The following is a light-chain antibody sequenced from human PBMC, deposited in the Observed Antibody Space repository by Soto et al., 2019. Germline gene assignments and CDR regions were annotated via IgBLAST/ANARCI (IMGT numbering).Light chain of an antibody. CDR3: QQTYSAPLFT. V-gene: IGKV1-39*01. CDR1: QSISKY. Sequence: DIQMAQSPSSLSASVGDRVIITCRASQSISKYLNWYQQKPGRAPKFLIFGASNLQSGVPSRFSGSGSGTDFTLTISSLQPEDFATYFCQQTYSAPLFTFGPGTKVNVK. J-gene: IGKJ3*01. CDR2: GAS.